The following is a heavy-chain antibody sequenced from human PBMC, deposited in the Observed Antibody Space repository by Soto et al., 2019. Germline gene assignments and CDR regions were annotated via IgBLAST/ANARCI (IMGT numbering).Heavy chain of an antibody. CDR3: AKDPQGYSYGHNWFDP. D-gene: IGHD5-18*01. J-gene: IGHJ5*02. CDR2: ISGSGGST. Sequence: GSLRRSCAASGFTFSSYAMSWVRQAPGKGLEWVSAISGSGGSTYYADSVKGRFTISRDNSKNSLYLQMNSLRAEDTAVYYCAKDPQGYSYGHNWFDPWGQGTLVTVSS. CDR1: GFTFSSYA. V-gene: IGHV3-23*01.